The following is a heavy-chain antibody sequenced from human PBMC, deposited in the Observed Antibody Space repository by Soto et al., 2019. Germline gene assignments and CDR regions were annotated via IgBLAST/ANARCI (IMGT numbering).Heavy chain of an antibody. D-gene: IGHD6-6*01. CDR2: ISWDGGST. CDR3: AKGASIAARSAAFDI. J-gene: IGHJ3*02. Sequence: ESGGVVVKPGGSLRLSCAASGFTFDDYTMHWGRQAPGKGLEWVSLISWDGGSTSYADSFKGRFTISRDNSKNSLYLQMNSLRTEDTALDYCAKGASIAARSAAFDIWGQGTMVTVSS. V-gene: IGHV3-43*01. CDR1: GFTFDDYT.